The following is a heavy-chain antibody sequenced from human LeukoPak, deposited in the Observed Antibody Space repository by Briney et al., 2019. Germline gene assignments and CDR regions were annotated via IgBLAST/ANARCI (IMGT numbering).Heavy chain of an antibody. CDR1: GGSISSYY. J-gene: IGHJ4*02. V-gene: IGHV4-59*01. D-gene: IGHD4-17*01. Sequence: SETLSLTCTVSGGSISSYYWSWIRQPPGKGLEWLGYIYYSGSTNYNPSLKSRVTISVDTSKNQFSLKLTSVTAADTAVYYCARVSMVTTAPQFDYWGQRTLVTVSS. CDR3: ARVSMVTTAPQFDY. CDR2: IYYSGST.